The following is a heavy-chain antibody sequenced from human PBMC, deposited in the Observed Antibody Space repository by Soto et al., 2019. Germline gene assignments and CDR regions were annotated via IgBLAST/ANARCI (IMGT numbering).Heavy chain of an antibody. D-gene: IGHD2-8*01. CDR2: ISGTGTTT. V-gene: IGHV3-23*01. CDR3: VKAVYLLDFDY. CDR1: GFTFSSYA. Sequence: GGSLRLSCAASGFTFSSYAMTWVRQAPGKGLEWVSTISGTGTTTYYADSVKGRFTISRDNSKNTLYLQMNSLRTEDTAVYYCVKAVYLLDFDYWGQGTLVTRLL. J-gene: IGHJ4*02.